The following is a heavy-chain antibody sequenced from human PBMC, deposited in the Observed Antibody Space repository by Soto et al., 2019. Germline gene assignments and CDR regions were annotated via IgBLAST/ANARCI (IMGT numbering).Heavy chain of an antibody. Sequence: LRLSCAASGFTFSSYSMNWVRQAPGKGLEWVSYISSSSSTIYYADSVKGRFTISRDNAKNSLYLQMNSLRAEDTAVYYCARDNYDFLYYYNRDVGGKGTRVTV. V-gene: IGHV3-48*01. D-gene: IGHD3-3*01. J-gene: IGHJ6*03. CDR1: GFTFSSYS. CDR2: ISSSSSTI. CDR3: ARDNYDFLYYYNRDV.